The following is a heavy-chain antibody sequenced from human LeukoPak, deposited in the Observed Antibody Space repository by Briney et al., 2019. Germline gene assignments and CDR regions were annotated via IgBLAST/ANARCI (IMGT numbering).Heavy chain of an antibody. CDR3: ARDGGGVAFDI. V-gene: IGHV1-69*13. Sequence: ASVKVSCKASGGTFSSYAISWVRQAPGQGLEWMGGIIPIFGTANYAQKFQGRVSITADESTSTAYMELSSLRSEDTAVYYCARDGGGVAFDIWGQGTMVTVSS. CDR2: IIPIFGTA. CDR1: GGTFSSYA. D-gene: IGHD3-10*01. J-gene: IGHJ3*02.